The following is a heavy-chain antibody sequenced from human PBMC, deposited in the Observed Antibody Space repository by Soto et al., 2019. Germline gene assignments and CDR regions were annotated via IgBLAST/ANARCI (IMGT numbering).Heavy chain of an antibody. V-gene: IGHV4-61*01. CDR2: IYYSGST. CDR1: GGSVSSGSYY. D-gene: IGHD3-3*01. CDR3: ARGKIVGP. Sequence: PSETLSLTCTVSGGSVSSGSYYWSWIRQPPGKGLEWIGYIYYSGSTNYNPSLKSRVTISVDTSKNQFSLKLSSVTAADTAVYYCARGKIVGPWGQGTLVTVSS. J-gene: IGHJ5*02.